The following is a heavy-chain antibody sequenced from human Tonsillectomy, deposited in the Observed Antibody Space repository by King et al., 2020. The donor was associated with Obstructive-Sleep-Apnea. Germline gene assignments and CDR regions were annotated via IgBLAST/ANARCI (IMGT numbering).Heavy chain of an antibody. J-gene: IGHJ4*02. CDR1: GYSISSCYY. Sequence: QLQESGPGLVKPSETLSLTCTVSGYSISSCYYWGWIRQPPGKGLEWIGSIYHSGSTYYNPSLKSRVTISVDTSKNQFSLKLSSVTAADTAVYYCARDYYYDSSGYYVDYWGQGTLVTVSS. D-gene: IGHD3-22*01. CDR3: ARDYYYDSSGYYVDY. CDR2: IYHSGST. V-gene: IGHV4-38-2*02.